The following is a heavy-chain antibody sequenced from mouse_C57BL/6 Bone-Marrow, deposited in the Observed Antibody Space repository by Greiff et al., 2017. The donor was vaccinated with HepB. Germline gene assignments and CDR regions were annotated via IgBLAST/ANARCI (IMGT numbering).Heavy chain of an antibody. CDR1: GFSLTSYG. CDR2: IWSGGST. CDR3: ARLFIPFAY. V-gene: IGHV2-2*01. J-gene: IGHJ3*01. D-gene: IGHD1-1*01. Sequence: QVQLQQSGPGLVQPSQSLSITCTVSGFSLTSYGVHWVRQSQGKGLEWLGVIWSGGSTDYNAAFISRLSISKDNSKSQVFFKMNSLQADDTAIYYCARLFIPFAYWGQGTLVTVSA.